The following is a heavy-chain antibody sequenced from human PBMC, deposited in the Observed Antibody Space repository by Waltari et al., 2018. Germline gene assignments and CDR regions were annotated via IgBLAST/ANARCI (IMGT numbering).Heavy chain of an antibody. CDR3: AKDRFVASAYLDY. V-gene: IGHV3-23*04. CDR2: ISGSVGST. J-gene: IGHJ4*02. Sequence: EVQLVESGGGLVQPGGSLRLSCAASGFTFSSYAMSWVRQAPGKGLEWVSAISGSVGSTYYAGSVKGRFTISRDKSNNTMYLQMNSLRAEDTAVYYCAKDRFVASAYLDYWGQGTLVTVSS. CDR1: GFTFSSYA. D-gene: IGHD3-3*02.